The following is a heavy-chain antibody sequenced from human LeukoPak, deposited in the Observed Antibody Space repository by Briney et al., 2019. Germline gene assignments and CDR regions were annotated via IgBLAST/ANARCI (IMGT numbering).Heavy chain of an antibody. Sequence: SETLSLTRTVSGGSISSYYWSWIRQPPGKGLEWIGYIYYSGSTNYNPSLKSRVTISVDTSKNQFSLKLSSVTAADTAVYYCARHSYDSSGYYLEENGMDVWGQGTTVTVSS. J-gene: IGHJ6*02. CDR2: IYYSGST. CDR3: ARHSYDSSGYYLEENGMDV. D-gene: IGHD3-22*01. V-gene: IGHV4-59*08. CDR1: GGSISSYY.